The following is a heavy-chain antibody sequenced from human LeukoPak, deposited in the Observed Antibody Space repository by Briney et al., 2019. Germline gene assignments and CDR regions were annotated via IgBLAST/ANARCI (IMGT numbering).Heavy chain of an antibody. CDR2: INHSGST. J-gene: IGHJ6*02. D-gene: IGHD2-2*01. CDR1: GGSFSGYY. CDR3: ARLAFDCSSTSCYGPAYYYYYGMDV. Sequence: PSETLSLTCAVYGGSFSGYYWSWIRQPPGKGLEWIGEINHSGSTNYNPSLKSRVTISVDTSKNQFSLKLSSVTAADTAVYYCARLAFDCSSTSCYGPAYYYYYGMDVWGQGTTVTVSS. V-gene: IGHV4-34*01.